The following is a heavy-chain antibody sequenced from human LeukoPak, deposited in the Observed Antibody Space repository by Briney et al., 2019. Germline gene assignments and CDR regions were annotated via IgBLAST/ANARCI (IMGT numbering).Heavy chain of an antibody. V-gene: IGHV1-18*01. CDR1: GYDFVNFG. CDR3: ARRRDRATPNWYFEL. CDR2: ITLYNGNT. Sequence: GASVKVSCKASGYDFVNFGLSWVRQAPGQGLEWMGWITLYNGNTEYAERLQGRVTMTTDTSTSTAYMELRSLRSDDTAIYYCARRRDRATPNWYFELWGRGTVVIVSS. J-gene: IGHJ2*01. D-gene: IGHD1-26*01.